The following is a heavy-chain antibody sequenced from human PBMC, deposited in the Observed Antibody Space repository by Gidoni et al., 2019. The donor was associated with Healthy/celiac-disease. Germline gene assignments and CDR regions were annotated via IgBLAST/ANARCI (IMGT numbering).Heavy chain of an antibody. Sequence: EVQLVESGGGLVKPGGCLRLSCAASGFTFSSHSMNLVRQDPGKGVEWFSSISSSSSYIYYADSVKGRFTISRDNAKNSLYLQMNSLRAEDTAVYYCARDRARGRPFDYWGQGTLVTVSS. CDR2: ISSSSSYI. D-gene: IGHD3-16*01. CDR3: ARDRARGRPFDY. CDR1: GFTFSSHS. J-gene: IGHJ4*02. V-gene: IGHV3-21*01.